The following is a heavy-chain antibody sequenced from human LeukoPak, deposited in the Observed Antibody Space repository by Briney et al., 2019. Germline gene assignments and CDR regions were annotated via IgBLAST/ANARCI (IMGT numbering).Heavy chain of an antibody. CDR2: ISGSGGST. D-gene: IGHD1-1*01. CDR3: AKTGHEGYYFDY. CDR1: GFTFSSYA. Sequence: GGSLRLSCAASGFTFSSYAMNWVRQAPGKGLGWVSGISGSGGSTYYADSVKGRFTISRDNSKNTLSLQMISLRAEDTAVYYCAKTGHEGYYFDYWGQGTLVTVSS. V-gene: IGHV3-23*01. J-gene: IGHJ4*02.